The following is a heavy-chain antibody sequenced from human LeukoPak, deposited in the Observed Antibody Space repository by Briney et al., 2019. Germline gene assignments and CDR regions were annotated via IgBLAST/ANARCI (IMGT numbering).Heavy chain of an antibody. Sequence: PGGSPRLSCAASGFTFSSYSMNWVRQAPGKGLEWVSYISSSSSTIYYADSVKGRFTISRDNAKNSLYLQMNSLRDEDTAVYYCARDLPPTRYCSGGSCYPSYFDYWGQGTLVTVSS. V-gene: IGHV3-48*02. J-gene: IGHJ4*02. CDR3: ARDLPPTRYCSGGSCYPSYFDY. CDR2: ISSSSSTI. D-gene: IGHD2-15*01. CDR1: GFTFSSYS.